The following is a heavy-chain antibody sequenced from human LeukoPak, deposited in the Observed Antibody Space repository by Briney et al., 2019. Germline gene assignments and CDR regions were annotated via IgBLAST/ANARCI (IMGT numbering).Heavy chain of an antibody. CDR1: GYTFYDYA. CDR2: ISWNRGRI. Sequence: GGSLRLSCAASGYTFYDYAMHGVRHAPGKGLEGVSGISWNRGRIVYADSVKGRFTISRENAKNTLYVKKNSVREEDTGLYYCAKDFKRITMVRGVSSPRYYYCMDVCGQGTTVTVSS. V-gene: IGHV3-9*01. J-gene: IGHJ6*02. D-gene: IGHD3-10*01. CDR3: AKDFKRITMVRGVSSPRYYYCMDV.